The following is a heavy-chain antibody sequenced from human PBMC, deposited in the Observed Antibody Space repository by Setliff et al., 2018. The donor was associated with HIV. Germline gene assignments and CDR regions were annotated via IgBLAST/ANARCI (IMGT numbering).Heavy chain of an antibody. V-gene: IGHV4-61*02. J-gene: IGHJ6*02. CDR3: AREDYYYYGMDV. Sequence: TLSLTCTVSGGSISSGSYYWNWIRQPAGKGLEWIGRIYTSGSTNYNPSLKSRVTISVDTSKNQFSLKLSSGTAADTAVYYCAREDYYYYGMDVWGQGTTVTVSS. CDR2: IYTSGST. CDR1: GGSISSGSYY.